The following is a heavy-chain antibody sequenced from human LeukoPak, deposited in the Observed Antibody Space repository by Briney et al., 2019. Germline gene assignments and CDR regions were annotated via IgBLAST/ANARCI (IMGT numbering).Heavy chain of an antibody. Sequence: PSETLSLTCTVSGGSISSSSYYWGWIRQPPGKGLAWIGSIYYSGSTYYNPSLKSRVTISVDTSKNQFSLKLSSVTAADTAVYYCASSWGEMATIAYWGQGTLVTVSS. CDR3: ASSWGEMATIAY. J-gene: IGHJ4*02. D-gene: IGHD5-24*01. V-gene: IGHV4-39*01. CDR1: GGSISSSSYY. CDR2: IYYSGST.